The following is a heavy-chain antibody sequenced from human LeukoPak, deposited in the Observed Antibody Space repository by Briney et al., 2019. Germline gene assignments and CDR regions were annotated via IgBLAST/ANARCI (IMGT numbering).Heavy chain of an antibody. CDR2: IHYSGPT. Sequence: PSETLTLTCTVSGASVSSGDHYWSWVRQNAGKGLEWIGYIHYSGPTYSNPSLQSRVTLSVDTSNNLLSLRLSSVTSADTAVYYCARDYIETGSYTSGVCYTGGFDPWGQGTLVTVSS. CDR1: GASVSSGDHY. CDR3: ARDYIETGSYTSGVCYTGGFDP. J-gene: IGHJ5*02. D-gene: IGHD2-8*01. V-gene: IGHV4-31*03.